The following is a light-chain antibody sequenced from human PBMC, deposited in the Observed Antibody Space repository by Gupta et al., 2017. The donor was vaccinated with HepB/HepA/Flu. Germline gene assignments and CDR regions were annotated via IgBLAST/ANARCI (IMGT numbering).Light chain of an antibody. CDR3: LLSYRGGRPV. J-gene: IGLJ2*01. V-gene: IGLV7-46*01. CDR1: TGAVTSGHY. CDR2: DTT. Sequence: QAVVTQEPSLTVSPGGTVTLTCGSSTGAVTSGHYPYWFQQKPGQAPRTLIYDTTNKHSWTPARFSGSLLGGKAALTLSGAQPEDEADYYCLLSYRGGRPVFGGGTTVTVL.